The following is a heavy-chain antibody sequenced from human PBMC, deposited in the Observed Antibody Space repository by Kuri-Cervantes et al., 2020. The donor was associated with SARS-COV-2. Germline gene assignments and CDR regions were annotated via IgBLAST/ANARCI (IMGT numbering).Heavy chain of an antibody. Sequence: SVKVSCKASGGTFSNYALSWVRQAPGQGLEWMGGIIPIFGTANYAQKFQGRVTITMDESTSTAYMELSSLRYEDTAAYYCARERDYYGSGYIWGQGTTVTVSS. V-gene: IGHV1-69*05. D-gene: IGHD3-10*01. CDR1: GGTFSNYA. J-gene: IGHJ3*02. CDR3: ARERDYYGSGYI. CDR2: IIPIFGTA.